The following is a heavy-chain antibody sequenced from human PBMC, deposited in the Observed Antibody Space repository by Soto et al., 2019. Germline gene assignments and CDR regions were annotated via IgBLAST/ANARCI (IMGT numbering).Heavy chain of an antibody. J-gene: IGHJ3*02. D-gene: IGHD4-17*01. CDR1: GFTLSSYA. V-gene: IGHV3-21*01. CDR2: ISSSSRYI. CDR3: ARDLRARSTNALDI. Sequence: SLRLACAASGFTLSSYAMSLVRQAPGNWLEWVSSISSSSRYIYYEDSVKGRFTISRDNAKNSLYLQIHSLRAEDTAVYYCARDLRARSTNALDIWAQGTMVTVS.